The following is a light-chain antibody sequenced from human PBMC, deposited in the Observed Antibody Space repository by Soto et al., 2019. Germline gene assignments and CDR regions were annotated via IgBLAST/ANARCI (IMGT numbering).Light chain of an antibody. CDR1: SSNIGAGYD. Sequence: HSVLTQPPSVSGAPGQRVTISCTGSSSNIGAGYDVHWYQQLPGTAPQLLIYDNNNRPSGVPDRFSGSKSGTSASLAIAGLQAEDEADYYCQSYDSSLSGSVFGGGTKLTVL. CDR2: DNN. J-gene: IGLJ2*01. V-gene: IGLV1-40*01. CDR3: QSYDSSLSGSV.